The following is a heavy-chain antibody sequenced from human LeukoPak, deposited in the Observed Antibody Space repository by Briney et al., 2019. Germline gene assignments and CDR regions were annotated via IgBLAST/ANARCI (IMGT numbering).Heavy chain of an antibody. J-gene: IGHJ4*02. CDR1: GFTFSSYA. CDR2: ISSNGGST. CDR3: ARALYSGYDYYY. V-gene: IGHV3-64*01. D-gene: IGHD5-12*01. Sequence: RPGGSLRLSCAASGFTFSSYAMHWVRQAPGKGLEYVSAISSNGGSTYYANSVKGRFTISRDNSKNTLYLQMGSLRAEDMAVYYCARALYSGYDYYYWGQGTLVTVSS.